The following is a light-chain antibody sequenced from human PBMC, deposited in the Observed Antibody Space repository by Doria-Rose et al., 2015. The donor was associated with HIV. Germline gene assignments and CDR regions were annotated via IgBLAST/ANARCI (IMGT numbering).Light chain of an antibody. CDR2: AGS. Sequence: TQSPGTLSLSPGERATLSCRASQSFSSTYLAWYQQTPGQAPSLLIYAGSNRATGIPDRFRASASGIDFTLTINRLEPEDFALYYCHQYGTSWTFGQGTKVEI. J-gene: IGKJ1*01. V-gene: IGKV3-20*01. CDR1: QSFSSTY. CDR3: HQYGTSWT.